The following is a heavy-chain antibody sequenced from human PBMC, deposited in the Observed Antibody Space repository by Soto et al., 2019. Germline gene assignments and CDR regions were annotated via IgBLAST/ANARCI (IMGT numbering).Heavy chain of an antibody. J-gene: IGHJ2*01. Sequence: QVQLVESGGGVVQPGRSLRLSCAASGFTFSSYGMHWVRQAPGKGLEWVAVIWYDGSNKYYADSVKGRFTISRDNSKNTLYLQMNSLRAEYTYVYYCARVVGDCWYCDLWGRGTLVTVS. CDR1: GFTFSSYG. CDR2: IWYDGSNK. V-gene: IGHV3-33*01. D-gene: IGHD1-26*01. CDR3: ARVVGDCWYCDL.